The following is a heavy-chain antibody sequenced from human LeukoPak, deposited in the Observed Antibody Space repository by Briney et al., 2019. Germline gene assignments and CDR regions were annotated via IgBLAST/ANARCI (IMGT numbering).Heavy chain of an antibody. D-gene: IGHD3-22*01. V-gene: IGHV4-61*02. CDR1: GGSISSGSYY. J-gene: IGHJ1*01. CDR2: IYTSGCT. Sequence: SQTLSLTCTVSGGSISSGSYYWSWIRQPAGKGLEWIGRIYTSGCTNYNPSLKSRVTISVDTSKNQFSLKLSSVTAADTAVYYCARDTDDSSGYLGWGQGTLVTVSS. CDR3: ARDTDDSSGYLG.